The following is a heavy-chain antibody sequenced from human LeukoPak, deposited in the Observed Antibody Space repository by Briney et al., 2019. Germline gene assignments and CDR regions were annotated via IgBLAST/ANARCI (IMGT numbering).Heavy chain of an antibody. V-gene: IGHV4-34*01. J-gene: IGHJ4*02. CDR2: INHSGST. Sequence: SETLSLTCAVYGVSFSGYYWSWIRQPPGKGLEWIGEINHSGSTNYNPSLKSRVTISVDTSKNQFSLKLSSVTAADTAVYYCARGPRKDCSGGSCYPTNLDYWGQGTLVTVSS. D-gene: IGHD2-15*01. CDR1: GVSFSGYY. CDR3: ARGPRKDCSGGSCYPTNLDY.